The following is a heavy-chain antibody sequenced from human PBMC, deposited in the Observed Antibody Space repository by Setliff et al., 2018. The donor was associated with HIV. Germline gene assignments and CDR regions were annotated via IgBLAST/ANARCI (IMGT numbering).Heavy chain of an antibody. CDR1: GGSISNYY. CDR3: ARSGYTSGFYWVFGAFGV. J-gene: IGHJ3*01. V-gene: IGHV4-59*01. Sequence: LSLTCTVSGGSISNYYWSWIRQPPGKGLEWIASIQYSDSSHYNPSLQSRVTISVDTSTKQFSLYLSSVNETDTAVYYCARSGYTSGFYWVFGAFGVWGQGKMVTVS. D-gene: IGHD3-22*01. CDR2: IQYSDSS.